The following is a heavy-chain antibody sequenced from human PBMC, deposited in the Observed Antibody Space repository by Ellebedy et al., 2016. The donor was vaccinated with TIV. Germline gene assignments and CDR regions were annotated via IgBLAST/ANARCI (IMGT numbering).Heavy chain of an antibody. D-gene: IGHD6-13*01. J-gene: IGHJ6*02. V-gene: IGHV3-23*01. CDR2: ISGSGGSP. Sequence: GESLKISCAVSGFTSNSHAMSWVRQAPGKGLEWVSVISGSGGSPYYEDSVKGRFTISRDYSKNTMYLQMNSLRAEDTAVYYCAKKLHGIAGYLLYYYGMDVWGQGTTVTVSS. CDR1: GFTSNSHA. CDR3: AKKLHGIAGYLLYYYGMDV.